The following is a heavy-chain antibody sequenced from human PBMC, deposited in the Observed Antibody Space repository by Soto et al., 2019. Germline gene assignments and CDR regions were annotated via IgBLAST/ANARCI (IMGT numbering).Heavy chain of an antibody. V-gene: IGHV3-48*03. J-gene: IGHJ6*02. D-gene: IGHD3-10*01. CDR1: GFTFSSYE. CDR2: ISSSGSTI. CDR3: ARDSYYYGSGSYYYYGMDV. Sequence: GGSLRLSCAASGFTFSSYEMNWVRQAPGKGLEWVSYISSSGSTIYYADSVKGRFTISRDNAKNSLYLQMNSLRAEDTAVYYCARDSYYYGSGSYYYYGMDVWGQGTTVTVSS.